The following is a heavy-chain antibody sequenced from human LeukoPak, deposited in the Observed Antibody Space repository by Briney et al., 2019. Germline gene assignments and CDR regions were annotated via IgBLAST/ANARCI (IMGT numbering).Heavy chain of an antibody. CDR2: ISGDGGST. CDR3: AKEYSSSWPGDYYYGRDV. J-gene: IGHJ6*02. CDR1: GFTFDDYA. D-gene: IGHD6-13*01. Sequence: PGGSLRLSCAASGFTFDDYAMHWVRQAPGTGLEWVSVISGDGGSTYYADSVKGRFTISRDNSDNSLYLQMNSLRAEDTAVYYCAKEYSSSWPGDYYYGRDVGGRG. V-gene: IGHV3-43*02.